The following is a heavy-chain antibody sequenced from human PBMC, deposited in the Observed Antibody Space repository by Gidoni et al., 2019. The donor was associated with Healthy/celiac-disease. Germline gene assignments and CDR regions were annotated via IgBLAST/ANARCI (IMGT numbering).Heavy chain of an antibody. V-gene: IGHV1-69*08. CDR1: GGTFSSYT. D-gene: IGHD6-13*01. Sequence: QVQLVQSGAEVKKPGSSVKVSCKASGGTFSSYTISWVRQAPGQGLEWMGRIIPILGIANYAQKFQGRVTITADKSTSTAYMELSSLRSEDTAVYYCAREEIAANYYYYMDVWGKGTTVTVSS. CDR2: IIPILGIA. CDR3: AREEIAANYYYYMDV. J-gene: IGHJ6*03.